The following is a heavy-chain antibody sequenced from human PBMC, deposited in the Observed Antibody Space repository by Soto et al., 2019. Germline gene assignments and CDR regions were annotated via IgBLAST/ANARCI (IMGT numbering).Heavy chain of an antibody. D-gene: IGHD3-3*01. J-gene: IGHJ4*02. V-gene: IGHV4-4*02. Sequence: QVQLQESGPGLVKPSGTLSLTCAVSGGSISSTNWWSWVRQPPGKGREWIGETYQSGGTSYNPSRKTRGTISVHKSKNQFSLELNSVTAADTAVYYCARLGPFLEWLRTCWGQGTLVTVSS. CDR2: TYQSGGT. CDR1: GGSISSTNW. CDR3: ARLGPFLEWLRTC.